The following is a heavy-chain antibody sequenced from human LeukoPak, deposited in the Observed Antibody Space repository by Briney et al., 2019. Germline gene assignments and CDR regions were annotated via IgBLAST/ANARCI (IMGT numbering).Heavy chain of an antibody. CDR2: FDPEDGET. Sequence: ASVKVSCKVSGYTLTELSMHWVRQAPGKGLEWMGGFDPEDGETIYAQKFQGRVTMTEDTSTDTAYMELSSLRSEDTAVYYCAAPRGYVGGDPFDYWGQGTLVTVSS. D-gene: IGHD3-16*01. CDR1: GYTLTELS. V-gene: IGHV1-24*01. J-gene: IGHJ4*02. CDR3: AAPRGYVGGDPFDY.